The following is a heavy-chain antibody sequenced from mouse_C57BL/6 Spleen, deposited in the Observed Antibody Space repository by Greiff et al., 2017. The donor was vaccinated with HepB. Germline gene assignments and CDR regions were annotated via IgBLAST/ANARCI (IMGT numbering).Heavy chain of an antibody. CDR2: FYPGSGSI. D-gene: IGHD4-1*01. CDR3: ARHEEEAPWDVGYFDV. J-gene: IGHJ1*03. CDR1: GYTFTEYT. Sequence: QVHVKQSGAELVKPGASVKLSCKASGYTFTEYTIHWVKQRSGQGLEWIGWFYPGSGSIKYNEKFKDKATLTADKSSSTVYMELSRLTSEDSAVYFCARHEEEAPWDVGYFDVWGTGTTVTVSS. V-gene: IGHV1-62-2*01.